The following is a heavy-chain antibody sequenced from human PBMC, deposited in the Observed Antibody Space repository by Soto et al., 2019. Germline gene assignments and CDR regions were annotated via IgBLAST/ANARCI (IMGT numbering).Heavy chain of an antibody. CDR1: GFTFDDYA. J-gene: IGHJ5*02. Sequence: SLRLSCAASGFTFDDYAMHWFRQAPGKGLEWVSGISWNSGSIGYADSVKGRFTISRDNAKNSLYLQMNSLRAEDTALYYCAKDNCSGGSCYPGGWFDPWGQGTLVTVSS. D-gene: IGHD2-15*01. CDR3: AKDNCSGGSCYPGGWFDP. V-gene: IGHV3-9*01. CDR2: ISWNSGSI.